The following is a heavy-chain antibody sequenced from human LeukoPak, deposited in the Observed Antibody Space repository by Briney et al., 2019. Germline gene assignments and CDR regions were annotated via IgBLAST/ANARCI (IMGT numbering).Heavy chain of an antibody. J-gene: IGHJ4*02. CDR3: GRIRSGYYVY. Sequence: PRGSLRLSCAASGFTFNTYAMSWVRQAPGKGLEWVSYISSSSSTIYYADSVKGRFTISRDNAKNSLYLQMNSLRAEDTAVYYCGRIRSGYYVYWGQGTLVTVSS. CDR1: GFTFNTYA. CDR2: ISSSSSTI. V-gene: IGHV3-48*04. D-gene: IGHD3-3*01.